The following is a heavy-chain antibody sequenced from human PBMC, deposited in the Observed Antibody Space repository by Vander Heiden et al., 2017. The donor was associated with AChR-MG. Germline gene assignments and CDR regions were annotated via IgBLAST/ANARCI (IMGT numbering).Heavy chain of an antibody. CDR3: AKGGGKQLVHSDLVVNY. J-gene: IGHJ4*02. CDR1: GFTFSSYG. V-gene: IGHV3-30*18. D-gene: IGHD6-6*01. Sequence: QVQLVESGGGVVQAGRSLRLSCAASGFTFSSYGMHWARQAPGKGLEWVTIISYDGRNKYYEDSVKGRFTISRDNSKNTLYLQMDSLRAEDTAVYYCAKGGGKQLVHSDLVVNYWGQGTLVTVSS. CDR2: ISYDGRNK.